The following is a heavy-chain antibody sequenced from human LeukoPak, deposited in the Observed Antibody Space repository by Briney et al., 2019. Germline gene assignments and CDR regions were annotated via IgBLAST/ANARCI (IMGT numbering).Heavy chain of an antibody. CDR1: GGSVISGTYY. CDR2: IYYSGGT. Sequence: PSETLSLTCTVSGGSVISGTYYWSWIRQPPGKGLEWIGYIYYSGGTNYNPSLKSRVTISVDTSKNQFSLKLSSVTAADTAVYYCARETYDLEWFDPWGQGTLVTVSS. V-gene: IGHV4-61*01. J-gene: IGHJ5*02. D-gene: IGHD3-3*01. CDR3: ARETYDLEWFDP.